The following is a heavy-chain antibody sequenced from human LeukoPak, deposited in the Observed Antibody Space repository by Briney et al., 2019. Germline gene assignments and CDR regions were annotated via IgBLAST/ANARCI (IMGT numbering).Heavy chain of an antibody. CDR1: GYTFTSYF. D-gene: IGHD3-3*01. Sequence: ASVKVSCKASGYTFTSYFMHWVRQATGQGLEWMGWMNPNSGNTGYAQKFQGRVTMTRNTSISTAYMELSSLRSEDTAVYYCARVPNYDFWSGYYAYYYYGMDVWGQGTTVTVSS. CDR2: MNPNSGNT. CDR3: ARVPNYDFWSGYYAYYYYGMDV. V-gene: IGHV1-8*02. J-gene: IGHJ6*02.